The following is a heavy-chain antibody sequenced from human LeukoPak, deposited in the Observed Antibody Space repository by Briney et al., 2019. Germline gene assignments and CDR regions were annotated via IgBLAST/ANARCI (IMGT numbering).Heavy chain of an antibody. J-gene: IGHJ6*03. V-gene: IGHV4-34*01. D-gene: IGHD6-19*01. CDR2: INHSGST. CDR1: GGSFSGYY. Sequence: PSETLSLTCAVYGGSFSGYYWSWIRQPPGKGLERIGEINHSGSTSYNPSLKSRVTISVDTSKNQFSLKLSSVTAADTAVYYCARGPYISGWYLHYYYYMDVWGKGTTVTVSS. CDR3: ARGPYISGWYLHYYYYMDV.